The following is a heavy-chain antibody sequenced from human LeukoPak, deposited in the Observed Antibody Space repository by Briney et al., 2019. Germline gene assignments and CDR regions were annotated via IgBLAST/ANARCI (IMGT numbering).Heavy chain of an antibody. CDR1: GGSFSGYY. CDR3: ARGITMVRGVIKLVYRNWFDP. J-gene: IGHJ5*02. V-gene: IGHV4-34*01. D-gene: IGHD3-10*01. CDR2: INHSGST. Sequence: NSSETLSLTCAVYGGSFSGYYWSWIRQPPGKGLEWIGEINHSGSTNYNPSLKSRVTISVDTSKNQFSLKLSSVTAADTAVYYCARGITMVRGVIKLVYRNWFDPWGQGTLVTVSS.